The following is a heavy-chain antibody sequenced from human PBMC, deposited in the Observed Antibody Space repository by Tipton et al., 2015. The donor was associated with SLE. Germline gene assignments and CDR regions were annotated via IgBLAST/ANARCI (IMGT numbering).Heavy chain of an antibody. CDR2: INHSGST. J-gene: IGHJ6*02. CDR1: GFSIRSGYY. Sequence: TLSLTCAVSGFSIRSGYYWGWIRQSPGKGLEWIGEINHSGSTNYNPSLKSRVTISVDTSKNQFSLKLSSVTAADTAVYYCARRPHYYYYGMDVWGQGTTVTVSS. V-gene: IGHV4-38-2*01. CDR3: ARRPHYYYYGMDV.